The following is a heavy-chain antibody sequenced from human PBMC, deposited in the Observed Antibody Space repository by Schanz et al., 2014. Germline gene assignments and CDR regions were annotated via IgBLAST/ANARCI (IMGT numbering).Heavy chain of an antibody. Sequence: QVQLVESGGGVVQPGRSLRLSCATSGLNFDYYGMNWVRQAPGKGLEWVANIGYDGSEKYYVDSVKGRFTISRDTPKNTLYLQMNGLRAEDTAVYFCARDLSSLIQGDVWGKGTTVTVSS. J-gene: IGHJ6*04. CDR2: IGYDGSEK. CDR1: GLNFDYYG. D-gene: IGHD2-2*01. V-gene: IGHV3-33*01. CDR3: ARDLSSLIQGDV.